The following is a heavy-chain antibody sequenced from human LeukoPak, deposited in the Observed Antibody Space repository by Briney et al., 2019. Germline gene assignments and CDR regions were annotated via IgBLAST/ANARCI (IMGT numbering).Heavy chain of an antibody. CDR1: GFIFSDVW. J-gene: IGHJ4*02. CDR2: IRSKTGGGTT. CDR3: TTERDHHFSY. V-gene: IGHV3-15*01. Sequence: GGSLRLSCAASGFIFSDVWMSWVRQAPGKGLEWVGRIRSKTGGGTTDYGAPVRGRFTVSRDDSKNTLYLQMNSLKNEDSAVYYCTTERDHHFSYWGQGTLVTVSS.